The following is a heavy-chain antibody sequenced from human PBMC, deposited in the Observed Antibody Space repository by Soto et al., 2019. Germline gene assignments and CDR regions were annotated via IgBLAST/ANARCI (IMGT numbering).Heavy chain of an antibody. V-gene: IGHV4-59*01. Sequence: PSETLSLTCTVSGGSISSYYWSWIRQPPGKGLEWIGYIYYSGSTNYNPSLKSRVTISVDTSKNQFSLKLNSVTAADTAVYYCARVGSKYSSSFDWFDPWGQGTLVTVSS. CDR3: ARVGSKYSSSFDWFDP. CDR1: GGSISSYY. CDR2: IYYSGST. D-gene: IGHD6-6*01. J-gene: IGHJ5*02.